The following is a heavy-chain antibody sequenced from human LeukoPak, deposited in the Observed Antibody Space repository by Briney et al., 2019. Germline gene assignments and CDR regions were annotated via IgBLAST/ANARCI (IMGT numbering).Heavy chain of an antibody. CDR3: ARRLELRYFDEPSILGFDY. Sequence: ASVKVSCKASGYTFTGYYMHWVRQAPGQGLEWMGWINPNSGGTNYAQKFQGRVTMTRDTSISTAYMELSRLRSDDTAVYYCARRLELRYFDEPSILGFDYWGQGTLVTVSS. CDR1: GYTFTGYY. D-gene: IGHD3-9*01. V-gene: IGHV1-2*02. CDR2: INPNSGGT. J-gene: IGHJ4*02.